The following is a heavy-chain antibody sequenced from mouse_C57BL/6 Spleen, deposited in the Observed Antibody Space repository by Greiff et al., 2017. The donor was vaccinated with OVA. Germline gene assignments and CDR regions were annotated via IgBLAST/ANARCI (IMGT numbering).Heavy chain of an antibody. D-gene: IGHD4-1*01. CDR1: GFTFSSYT. CDR2: ISGSGGNT. Sequence: EVQRVESGGGLVKPGGSLKLSCAASGFTFSSYTMSWVRQTPEKRLEWVATISGSGGNTYYPDSVKGRFTISRDNAKNTLYLQMSSLRSEDTALYYCARQLTGGFFFAYWGQGTLVTVSA. V-gene: IGHV5-9*01. CDR3: ARQLTGGFFFAY. J-gene: IGHJ3*01.